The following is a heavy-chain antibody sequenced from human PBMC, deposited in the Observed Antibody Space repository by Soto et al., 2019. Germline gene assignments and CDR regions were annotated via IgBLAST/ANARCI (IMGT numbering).Heavy chain of an antibody. J-gene: IGHJ6*03. CDR3: ARTYGDYGYYYMDV. Sequence: ASVKVYCKASGYTFTGYYMHWVRQAPGQGLEWMGWINPNSGGTNYAQKFQGWVTMTRDTSISTAYMELSRLRSDDTAVYYCARTYGDYGYYYMDVWGKGTTVTVSS. V-gene: IGHV1-2*04. CDR1: GYTFTGYY. D-gene: IGHD4-17*01. CDR2: INPNSGGT.